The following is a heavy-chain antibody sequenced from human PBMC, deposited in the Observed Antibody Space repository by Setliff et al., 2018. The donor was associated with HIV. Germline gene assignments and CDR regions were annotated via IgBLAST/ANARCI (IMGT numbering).Heavy chain of an antibody. CDR1: GGTFSSYA. CDR2: IIPIFGTA. D-gene: IGHD3-10*01. Sequence: SVKVSCKASGGTFSSYAISWVRQAPGQGLEWMGGIIPIFGTANYAQKFQGRVTITTDESTSTAYMELSSLRSEDTAVYYCARVSSFNKIIREAFDIWGQGTLVTVSS. J-gene: IGHJ3*02. V-gene: IGHV1-69*05. CDR3: ARVSSFNKIIREAFDI.